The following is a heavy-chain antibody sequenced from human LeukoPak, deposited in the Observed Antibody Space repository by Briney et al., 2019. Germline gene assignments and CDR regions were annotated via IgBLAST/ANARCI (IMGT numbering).Heavy chain of an antibody. CDR1: GFTFSSYW. J-gene: IGHJ4*02. D-gene: IGHD2-15*01. V-gene: IGHV3-74*01. CDR3: ARDQVFCTGGYCYKEY. CDR2: INSDGSST. Sequence: GGSLRLSCAASGFTFSSYWMHWVGQVPGKGLVWVSRINSDGSSTTYADSVKGRFTISRDNAQNTLYLQMNSLRAEDTAVYYCARDQVFCTGGYCYKEYWGQGTLVTVSS.